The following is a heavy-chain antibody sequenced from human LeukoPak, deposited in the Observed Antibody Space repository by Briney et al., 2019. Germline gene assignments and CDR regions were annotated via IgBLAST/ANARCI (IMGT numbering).Heavy chain of an antibody. Sequence: PGGSLRLSCAASGFIFSDYGMHWVRQAPGKGLEWVSSISSSSSYIYYADSVKGRFTISRDNAKNSLYLQMNSLRAEDTAVYYCARGYYDFWSGNPHFDYWGQGTLVTVSS. CDR3: ARGYYDFWSGNPHFDY. D-gene: IGHD3-3*01. CDR1: GFIFSDYG. V-gene: IGHV3-21*01. CDR2: ISSSSSYI. J-gene: IGHJ4*02.